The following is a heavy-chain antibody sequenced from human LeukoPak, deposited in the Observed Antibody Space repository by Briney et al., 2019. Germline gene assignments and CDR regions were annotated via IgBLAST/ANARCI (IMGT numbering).Heavy chain of an antibody. CDR1: GFTFNFFS. D-gene: IGHD3-10*01. V-gene: IGHV3-30*04. Sequence: GRSLRHSCAASGFTFNFFSMYWVRHSPGKGLEWVAVISYDATNEYYADSVKGRFTISRDDSKSTLYLQMNSLRAEDTGVYYCVRDFASGSYYNLFDYWGQGTLVTVSS. CDR3: VRDFASGSYYNLFDY. CDR2: ISYDATNE. J-gene: IGHJ4*02.